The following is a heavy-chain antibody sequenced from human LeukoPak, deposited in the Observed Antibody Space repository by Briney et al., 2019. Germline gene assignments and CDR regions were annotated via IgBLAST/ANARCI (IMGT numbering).Heavy chain of an antibody. J-gene: IGHJ3*02. Sequence: GGSLRLSWAASGFTFSSYSMNWVRQAPGKGLEWVSSISSSSSYIYYADSVKGRFTISRDNAKNSLYLQMNSLRAEDTAVYYCARSMIFGVMDAFDIWGQGTMVTVSS. CDR3: ARSMIFGVMDAFDI. CDR2: ISSSSSYI. D-gene: IGHD3-3*01. CDR1: GFTFSSYS. V-gene: IGHV3-21*01.